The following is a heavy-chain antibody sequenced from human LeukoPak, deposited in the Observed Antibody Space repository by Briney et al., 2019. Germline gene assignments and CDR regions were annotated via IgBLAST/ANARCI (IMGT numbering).Heavy chain of an antibody. V-gene: IGHV4-59*01. CDR1: GVSISGYY. CDR2: IYYSGST. J-gene: IGHJ3*02. D-gene: IGHD3-22*01. CDR3: AERDYYDSSGYHDAFDI. Sequence: SETLSLTCTVSGVSISGYYWSWIRQPPGKGLEWIGYIYYSGSTNYNPSLKSGVTISVDTSKNQFSLKLSSVTAADTAVYYCAERDYYDSSGYHDAFDIWGQGTMVTVSS.